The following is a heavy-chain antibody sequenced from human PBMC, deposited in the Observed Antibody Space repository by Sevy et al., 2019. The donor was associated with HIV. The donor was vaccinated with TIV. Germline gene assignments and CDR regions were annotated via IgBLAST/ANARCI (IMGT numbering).Heavy chain of an antibody. CDR3: ARDKTILEGRYGMDV. CDR1: GFTFSNYN. Sequence: GGSLRLSCAASGFTFSNYNINWVRQSPGKGLEWVSFISTSSGYIYYADSVKGRLTISRDKAKNSLYLQMNSLRAEDTAVYYCARDKTILEGRYGMDVWGQGTTVTVSS. CDR2: ISTSSGYI. V-gene: IGHV3-21*06. D-gene: IGHD3-3*01. J-gene: IGHJ6*02.